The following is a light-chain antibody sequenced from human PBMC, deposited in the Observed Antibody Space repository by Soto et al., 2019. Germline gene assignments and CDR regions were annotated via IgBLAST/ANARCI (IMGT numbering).Light chain of an antibody. CDR2: DAS. CDR3: QQYNGNPGT. J-gene: IGKJ1*01. Sequence: DIPMTQSPSTLSASVGDRVTITCRASQSISSWLAWYQQKPGKAPKLLIYDASSLESGVPSRFSGSGSGTEFTLTISSLQPDDFASYYCQQYNGNPGTFGQGTKVEIK. CDR1: QSISSW. V-gene: IGKV1-5*01.